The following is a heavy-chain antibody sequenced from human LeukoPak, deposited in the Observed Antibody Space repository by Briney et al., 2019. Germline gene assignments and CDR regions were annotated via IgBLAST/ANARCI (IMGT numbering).Heavy chain of an antibody. J-gene: IGHJ4*02. CDR3: ARDPSWSTSALRPFPYYFDY. D-gene: IGHD1-26*01. Sequence: GRSLRLSCAASGFTFSSYAMHWVRQAPGKGLEWVAVISYDGSNKYYADSVKGRLTISRDNSKNTLYLQMNSLRAEDTAVYYCARDPSWSTSALRPFPYYFDYWGQGTLVTVSS. CDR1: GFTFSSYA. CDR2: ISYDGSNK. V-gene: IGHV3-30-3*01.